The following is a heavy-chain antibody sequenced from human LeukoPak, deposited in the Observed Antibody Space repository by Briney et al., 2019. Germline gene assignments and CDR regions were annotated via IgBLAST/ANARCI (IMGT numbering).Heavy chain of an antibody. CDR2: ISGSGGRT. CDR1: GFTFSNYA. CDR3: ARMTTVGSHY. J-gene: IGHJ4*02. V-gene: IGHV3-23*01. D-gene: IGHD4-17*01. Sequence: GGSLRLSCAASGFTFSNYAMSWVRQAPGKGLEWVSAISGSGGRTHYADSVKGRFTISRDNSKNTLYLQMNSLRAEDTAVYYCARMTTVGSHYWGQGTLVTVSS.